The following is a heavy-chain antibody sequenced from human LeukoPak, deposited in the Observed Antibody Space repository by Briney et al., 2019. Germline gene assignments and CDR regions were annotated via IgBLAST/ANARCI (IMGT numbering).Heavy chain of an antibody. CDR3: AKDLYGFYAMDV. V-gene: IGHV3-30*18. J-gene: IGHJ6*02. D-gene: IGHD4-17*01. CDR2: ISYDGSNK. CDR1: GFTFSSYG. Sequence: DPGGSLRLSCAASGFTFSSYGMHWVRQAPGKGLEWVAVISYDGSNKYYADSVKGRFTISRDNSKNTLYLQMNSLRAGDTAVYYCAKDLYGFYAMDVWGQGTTVTVSS.